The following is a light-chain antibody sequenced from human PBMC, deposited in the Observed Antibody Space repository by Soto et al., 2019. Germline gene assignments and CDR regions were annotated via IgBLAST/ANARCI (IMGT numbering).Light chain of an antibody. CDR2: LGS. V-gene: IGKV2-28*01. CDR1: QSLQHSNGYNY. CDR3: MQALQTPWT. Sequence: DIVMTQSPLSLPVTPGEPASISCRSSQSLQHSNGYNYLDWYLQKPGQSPQLLIYLGSHRASGVPDRFSGSATGTDFTLKMTSVEAENLGVYYRMQALQTPWTFGQGTKVEIK. J-gene: IGKJ1*01.